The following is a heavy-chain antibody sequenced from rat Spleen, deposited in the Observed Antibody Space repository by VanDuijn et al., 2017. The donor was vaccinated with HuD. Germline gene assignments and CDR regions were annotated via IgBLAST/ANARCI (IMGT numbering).Heavy chain of an antibody. J-gene: IGHJ2*01. D-gene: IGHD3-8*01. CDR1: GFTFSNYG. CDR3: ARSQSYYFDY. V-gene: IGHV5-25*01. Sequence: EVQLVESGGGLVQPGRSMKFSCAASGFTFSNYGMAWVRQAPTKGLEWVASISTGGGNTYYRDSVKGRLTISRDNAKSTLYLQIDSLGSEDTATYFCARSQSYYFDYWGRGVMVTVSS. CDR2: ISTGGGNT.